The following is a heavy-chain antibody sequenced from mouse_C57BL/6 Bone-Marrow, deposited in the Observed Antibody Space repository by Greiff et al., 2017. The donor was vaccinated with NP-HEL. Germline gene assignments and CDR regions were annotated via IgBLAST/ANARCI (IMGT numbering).Heavy chain of an antibody. CDR1: GFSLTSYG. CDR2: IWSGGST. Sequence: VQLQQSGPGLVQPSQSLSITCTVSGFSLTSYGVHWVRQSPGKGLAWLGVIWSGGSTDYNAAFISRLSISKDNSKSQVFFKMNSLQADDTAIYYCARKEDYYYGSGWYFDVWGTGTTVTVSS. CDR3: ARKEDYYYGSGWYFDV. J-gene: IGHJ1*03. D-gene: IGHD1-1*01. V-gene: IGHV2-2*01.